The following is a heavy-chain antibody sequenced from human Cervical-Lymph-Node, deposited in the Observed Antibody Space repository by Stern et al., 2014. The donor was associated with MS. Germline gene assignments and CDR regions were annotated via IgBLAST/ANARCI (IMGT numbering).Heavy chain of an antibody. D-gene: IGHD1-26*01. J-gene: IGHJ3*02. CDR2: VSYSGST. CDR1: GGSIRDYY. CDR3: ARKLNRGSYYDVFDI. V-gene: IGHV4-59*12. Sequence: QLQLQESGPGLVKPSETLSLTCIVSGGSIRDYYWSWIRQPPGKGLEWIGYVSYSGSTNYTPSLMSRGTISVDTSQNQFSLRLISVTAADTAVYYCARKLNRGSYYDVFDIWGQGTMVTVSS.